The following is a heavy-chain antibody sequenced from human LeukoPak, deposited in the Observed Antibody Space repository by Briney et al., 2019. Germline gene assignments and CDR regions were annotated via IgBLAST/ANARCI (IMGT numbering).Heavy chain of an antibody. CDR1: GGTFSSYA. D-gene: IGHD3-22*01. J-gene: IGHJ4*02. CDR3: ARNPDFYYYDSSGTYYFDY. CDR2: IIPILGIA. Sequence: SVKVSCKASGGTFSSYAISWVRQAPGQGLEWMGRIIPILGIANYAQKFQGRVTTTADKSTSTAYMELSSLRSEDTAVYYCARNPDFYYYDSSGTYYFDYWGQGTLVTVSS. V-gene: IGHV1-69*04.